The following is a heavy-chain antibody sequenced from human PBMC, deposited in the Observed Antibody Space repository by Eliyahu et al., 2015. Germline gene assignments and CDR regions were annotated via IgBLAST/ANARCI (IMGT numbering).Heavy chain of an antibody. CDR1: GFXFXXYA. CDR3: AKVPYNWNDVGAFDI. CDR2: ISGSGGST. D-gene: IGHD1-1*01. V-gene: IGHV3-23*04. J-gene: IGHJ3*02. Sequence: EVQLVESGGGLVQPGGSLRLSCAASGFXFXXYAMXWVRQAPGKGLEWVSAISGSGGSTYYADSVKGRFTISRDNSKNTLYLQMNSLRAEDTAVYYCAKVPYNWNDVGAFDIWGQGTMVTVSS.